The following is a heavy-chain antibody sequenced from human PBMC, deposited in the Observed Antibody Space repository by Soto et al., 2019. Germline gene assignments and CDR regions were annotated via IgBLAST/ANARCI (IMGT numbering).Heavy chain of an antibody. V-gene: IGHV3-21*01. CDR1: GFTFSSYS. Sequence: PGGSLRLSCAASGFTFSSYSMNWVRQAPGKGLEWVSSISSSSSYIYYADSVKGRFTISRDNAKNSLYLQMNSLRAEDTAVYYCARDELYYYGSGSQNWFDPWGQGTLVTVSS. CDR2: ISSSSSYI. J-gene: IGHJ5*02. D-gene: IGHD3-10*01. CDR3: ARDELYYYGSGSQNWFDP.